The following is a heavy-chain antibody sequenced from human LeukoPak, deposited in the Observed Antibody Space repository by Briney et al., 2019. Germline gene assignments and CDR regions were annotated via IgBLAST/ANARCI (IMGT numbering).Heavy chain of an antibody. V-gene: IGHV4-59*08. J-gene: IGHJ4*02. CDR1: GGSISSQY. CDR2: IYYSVGT. D-gene: IGHD6-19*01. CDR3: ARGYSSTSGRPDY. Sequence: SETLSLTCTLSGGSISSQYWSWIRHPPGRELGWIGYIYYSVGTNYNPPLKSRVPIPLEMSKKQFSLKLISLTPTARPVNYCARGYSSTSGRPDYWGEGTLVTVSS.